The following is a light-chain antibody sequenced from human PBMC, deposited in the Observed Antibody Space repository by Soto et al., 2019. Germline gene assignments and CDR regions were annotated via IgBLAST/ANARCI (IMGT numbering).Light chain of an antibody. Sequence: DIQMTQSPSTLSASVGDRVTITCRASQSISSWLAWYQQKPGKPPNLLIYKASSLESGVPSRFSGSRSGTEFTLTISSLQPDDFATYYCQQYESYPLTFGGGTKVRSN. CDR1: QSISSW. V-gene: IGKV1-5*03. J-gene: IGKJ4*01. CDR3: QQYESYPLT. CDR2: KAS.